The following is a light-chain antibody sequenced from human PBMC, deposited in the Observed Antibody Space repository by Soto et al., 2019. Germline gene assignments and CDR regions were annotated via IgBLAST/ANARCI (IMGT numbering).Light chain of an antibody. CDR1: QSVSSSY. Sequence: EIVLTQSPGTLSLSPGEGATLSCRASQSVSSSYLAWYQQKPGQAPRLLIYGASNRATGIPDRFSGSGSGTDFTLTISRLEPEDFAVYYCQLYGSSWTFGQGTKVDIK. CDR2: GAS. V-gene: IGKV3-20*01. CDR3: QLYGSSWT. J-gene: IGKJ1*01.